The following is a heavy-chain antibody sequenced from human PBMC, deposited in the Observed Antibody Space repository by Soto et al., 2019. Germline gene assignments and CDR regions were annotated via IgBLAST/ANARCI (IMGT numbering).Heavy chain of an antibody. J-gene: IGHJ6*02. D-gene: IGHD5-18*01. CDR2: VNHSGST. CDR3: ARGGGYSYGGGYYYGMDV. Sequence: SETLSLTCAVYGGSFSGYYWSWIRQPPGKGLEWIGEVNHSGSTNYNPSLKSRVTISVDTSKNQFSLKLSSVTAADTAVYYCARGGGYSYGGGYYYGMDVWGQGTTVAVFS. CDR1: GGSFSGYY. V-gene: IGHV4-34*01.